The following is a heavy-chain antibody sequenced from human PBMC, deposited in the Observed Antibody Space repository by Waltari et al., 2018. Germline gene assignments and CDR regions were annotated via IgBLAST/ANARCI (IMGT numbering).Heavy chain of an antibody. V-gene: IGHV1-69*12. CDR1: GGGFGTYA. CDR3: ARRNLGYAFDI. D-gene: IGHD1-26*01. J-gene: IGHJ3*02. CDR2: IIPIEGTP. Sequence: QVQLVQSGAEVKKPGSSVKVSCKASGGGFGTYAITWVRQAPGLGLEWVGGIIPIEGTPNFAQKFQGRVTVTADESTTTAFMELTSLKSEDTAIYYCARRNLGYAFDIWGQGTLVTVSS.